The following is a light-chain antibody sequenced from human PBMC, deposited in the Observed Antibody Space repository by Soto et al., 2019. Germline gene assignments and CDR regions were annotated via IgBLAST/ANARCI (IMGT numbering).Light chain of an antibody. CDR2: EVT. V-gene: IGLV2-14*01. Sequence: QSALTQPASVSGSPGQSITISCTGTSSDVGGYNYVSWYQQYPGKVPKLMIYEVTNRPSGVSSRFSGSKSGDTASLTISGLQPEDEADYYFSSYTSSSTLVFGTGTKLTVL. CDR3: SSYTSSSTLV. J-gene: IGLJ1*01. CDR1: SSDVGGYNY.